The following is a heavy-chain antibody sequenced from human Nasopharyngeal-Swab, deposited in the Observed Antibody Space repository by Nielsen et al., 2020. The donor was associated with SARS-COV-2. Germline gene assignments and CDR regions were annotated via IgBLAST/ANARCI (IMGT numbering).Heavy chain of an antibody. V-gene: IGHV1-69*01. Sequence: WVRQAPGQGLEWMGGIIPNFGTANYAQKFQGRVTITADESTSTAYMELSSLRSEDTAVYYCASPVHYDILPGSEYGMDVWGQGTTVTVSS. CDR2: IIPNFGTA. J-gene: IGHJ6*02. CDR3: ASPVHYDILPGSEYGMDV. D-gene: IGHD3-9*01.